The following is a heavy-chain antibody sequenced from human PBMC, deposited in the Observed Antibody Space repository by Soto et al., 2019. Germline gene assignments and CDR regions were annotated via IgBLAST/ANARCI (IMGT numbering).Heavy chain of an antibody. CDR2: ISSNGGST. CDR3: ATSGYSDGFKPPGDCYDGMDV. V-gene: IGHV3-64*01. D-gene: IGHD5-18*01. J-gene: IGHJ6*02. CDR1: GFTFSSYA. Sequence: GGSLRLSCAASGFTFSSYAMHWVRQAPGKGLEYVSAISSNGGSTYYANSVKGRFTISRANSKNTLYLQMGSLRAEDMAVYCCATSGYSDGFKPPGDCYDGMDVWGQGTTVTVSS.